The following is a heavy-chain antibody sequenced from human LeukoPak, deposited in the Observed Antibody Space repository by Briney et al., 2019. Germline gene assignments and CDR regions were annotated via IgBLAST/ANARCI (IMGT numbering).Heavy chain of an antibody. J-gene: IGHJ4*02. D-gene: IGHD2-15*01. Sequence: HPGGSLRLSCAASGFTFNNYGMHWVRQAPGKGLEWVAFIRYNGNNQYYADSVKGRFTISRDNSKNTLYLQMNSLKGDDTAVYYCALAAAASSFDYWGQGTLLTVSS. CDR2: IRYNGNNQ. CDR1: GFTFNNYG. V-gene: IGHV3-30*02. CDR3: ALAAAASSFDY.